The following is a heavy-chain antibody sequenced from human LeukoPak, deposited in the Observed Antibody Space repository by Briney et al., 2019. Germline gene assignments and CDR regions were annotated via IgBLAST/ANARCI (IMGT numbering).Heavy chain of an antibody. V-gene: IGHV4-59*08. D-gene: IGHD1-1*01. J-gene: IGHJ2*01. CDR3: ARPGSGAYWYFDL. CDR1: GGSISSYY. Sequence: SETLSLTCTVSGGSISSYYWNWLRQPPGKGLEWIGYIYDSGSTNYNPSLKSRVTISVDTSKNQDSLKLNSVTVAATAVYYCARPGSGAYWYFDLWGRGTLVTVSS. CDR2: IYDSGST.